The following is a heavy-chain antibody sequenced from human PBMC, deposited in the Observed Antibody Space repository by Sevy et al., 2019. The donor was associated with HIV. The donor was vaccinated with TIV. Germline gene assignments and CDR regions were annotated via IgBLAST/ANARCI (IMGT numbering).Heavy chain of an antibody. CDR2: ISSVSTII. Sequence: GGSLRLSCTASGFSFNSYDMNWVRQAPGKGLEWVSSISSVSTIIYYGDSVRGRFSISGDNAKKFLYLQLNSLRVEDTSVYYSARVVAYVSGNYYKYYYELHVWGQGTAVTVSS. V-gene: IGHV3-21*01. J-gene: IGHJ6*02. CDR3: ARVVAYVSGNYYKYYYELHV. D-gene: IGHD3-10*01. CDR1: GFSFNSYD.